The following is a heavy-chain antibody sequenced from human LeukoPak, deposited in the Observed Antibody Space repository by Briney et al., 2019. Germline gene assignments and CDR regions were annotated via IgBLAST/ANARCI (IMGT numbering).Heavy chain of an antibody. CDR1: GFTFRSYD. D-gene: IGHD3-22*01. Sequence: GGSLRLSCAASGFTFRSYDMHWVRQATGKGLEWASAIGIGGDTYYPGSVKGRFTISRESAKNSLYLQMNSLRAEDTAVYYCARGSTYYDSSGQVPFDYWGQGTLVTVSS. V-gene: IGHV3-13*01. J-gene: IGHJ4*02. CDR2: IGIGGDT. CDR3: ARGSTYYDSSGQVPFDY.